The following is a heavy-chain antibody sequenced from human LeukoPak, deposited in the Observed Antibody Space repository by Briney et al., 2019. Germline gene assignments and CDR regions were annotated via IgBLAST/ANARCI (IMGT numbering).Heavy chain of an antibody. D-gene: IGHD4-11*01. CDR2: IYYSGTT. Sequence: PSETLSLICTVSGGSISSYYWSWIRQPPGNGLEWIGYIYYSGTTNYNPSLKSRVTISVDTSKNQFSLKLSSVTAADTAVYYCARHDYRNWFDPWGQGTLVTVSS. CDR1: GGSISSYY. CDR3: ARHDYRNWFDP. J-gene: IGHJ5*02. V-gene: IGHV4-59*08.